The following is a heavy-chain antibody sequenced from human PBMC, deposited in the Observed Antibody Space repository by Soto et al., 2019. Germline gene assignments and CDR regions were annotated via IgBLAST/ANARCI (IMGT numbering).Heavy chain of an antibody. CDR2: VSGGGGST. CDR1: GFTFSSFA. CDR3: AKPAGVSGYSTSSSCFSFGMDV. V-gene: IGHV3-23*01. J-gene: IGHJ6*04. D-gene: IGHD2-2*01. Sequence: GGSLRLSCVASGFTFSSFAMSWVRQAPGKGLEWVSAVSGGGGSTYYADSVKGRFTISRDNSKNSLYLQMSSLRAEDTAVYYCAKPAGVSGYSTSSSCFSFGMDVWAEATTVTVTS.